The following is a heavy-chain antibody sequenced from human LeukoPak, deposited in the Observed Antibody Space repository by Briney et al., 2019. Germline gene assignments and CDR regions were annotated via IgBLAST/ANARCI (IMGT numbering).Heavy chain of an antibody. CDR3: ARVSSGWYGY. V-gene: IGHV3-64*01. J-gene: IGHJ1*01. D-gene: IGHD6-19*01. CDR1: GVTFSSYG. Sequence: PGGSLRLSCAASGVTFSSYGMHWVRQAPGQGLEYVSAISSNGGSTNYANSVKGRFTISRDSSKNTLYLQMGSLRTEDMAVYYCARVSSGWYGYWGQGTLVTVSS. CDR2: ISSNGGST.